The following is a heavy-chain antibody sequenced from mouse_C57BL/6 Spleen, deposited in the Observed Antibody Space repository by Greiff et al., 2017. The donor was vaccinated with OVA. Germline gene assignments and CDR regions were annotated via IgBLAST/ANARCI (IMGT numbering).Heavy chain of an antibody. J-gene: IGHJ1*03. CDR1: GFTFSSYS. D-gene: IGHD1-3*01. CDR2: ISDGGSYT. Sequence: EVKLEESGGGLVKPGGSLKLSCAASGFTFSSYSMSWVRQTPEKRLEWVATISDGGSYTYYPDNVKGRFTISRDNAKNNLYLQMSHLKSEDTAMYYCARDQVYWYFDVWGTGTTVTVSS. CDR3: ARDQVYWYFDV. V-gene: IGHV5-4*01.